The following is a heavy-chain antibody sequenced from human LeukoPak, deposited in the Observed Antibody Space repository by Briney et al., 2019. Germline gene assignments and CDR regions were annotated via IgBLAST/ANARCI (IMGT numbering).Heavy chain of an antibody. D-gene: IGHD1-26*01. CDR3: ARYSGSYLITYYYYYYMDV. V-gene: IGHV5-51*01. Sequence: NLGESLKISCKGSEYSFTSYWIGWVRQMPGKGLEWMGIIYPGDSDTGYSPSFQGQVTISADKSISTAYLQWSSLKASDTAMYYCARYSGSYLITYYYYYYMDVWGKGTTVTVSS. CDR1: EYSFTSYW. J-gene: IGHJ6*03. CDR2: IYPGDSDT.